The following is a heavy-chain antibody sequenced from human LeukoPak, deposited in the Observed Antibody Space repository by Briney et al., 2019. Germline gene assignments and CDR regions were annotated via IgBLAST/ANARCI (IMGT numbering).Heavy chain of an antibody. J-gene: IGHJ3*02. V-gene: IGHV4-59*01. CDR2: IYYSGST. Sequence: PSETLSLTCTVCGGSISSYYWSLILQPPGKGLEWIGYIYYSGSTNYNPSLKSRVTISVDTSKNQFSLKLSSVTAADTAVYYCARGGVPRLGVHFFDIWGQGTMVTVSS. CDR3: ARGGVPRLGVHFFDI. D-gene: IGHD2-8*01. CDR1: GGSISSYY.